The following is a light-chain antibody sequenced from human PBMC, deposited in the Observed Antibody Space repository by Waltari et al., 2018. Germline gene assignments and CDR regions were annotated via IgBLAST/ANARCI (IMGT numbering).Light chain of an antibody. CDR2: WTS. V-gene: IGKV4-1*01. Sequence: DIVMTQSPDPLAVALGERATINCKSSQSVLYSTNTQSYVACYQQKPGQPPKLLIYWTSTRESGVPDRFSGSGSGTDFTLTISNLQAEDVAVYYCQQYYSTWTFGQGTKVEIK. J-gene: IGKJ1*01. CDR3: QQYYSTWT. CDR1: QSVLYSTNTQSY.